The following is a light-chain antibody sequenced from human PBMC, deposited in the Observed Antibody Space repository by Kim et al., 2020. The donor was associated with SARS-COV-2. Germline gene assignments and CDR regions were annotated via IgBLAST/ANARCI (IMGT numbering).Light chain of an antibody. Sequence: PPGETATLSCTARQSVSSSYLTRYQQRPGQAPRLLIYAASSRATGIPDRFVGGGSGTDFTLTISRLDPEDFAVYYCQHYDRSLITFGQGTRLEIK. V-gene: IGKV3-20*01. CDR1: QSVSSSY. CDR3: QHYDRSLIT. J-gene: IGKJ5*01. CDR2: AAS.